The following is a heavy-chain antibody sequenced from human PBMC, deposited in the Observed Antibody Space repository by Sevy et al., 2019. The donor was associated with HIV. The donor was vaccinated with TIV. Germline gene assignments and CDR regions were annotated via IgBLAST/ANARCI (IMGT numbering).Heavy chain of an antibody. D-gene: IGHD2-2*01. Sequence: SETLSLTCTVSGGSISSGDYYWSWIRQPPGKDLEWIGYIYYSGTTYSNPSLKSRVTISVDTSKNQFSLKLSSVTAADAAVYYCARTSRDIVLVAAYFDFWGQGTLVTVSS. J-gene: IGHJ4*02. CDR1: GGSISSGDYY. CDR2: IYYSGTT. CDR3: ARTSRDIVLVAAYFDF. V-gene: IGHV4-30-4*01.